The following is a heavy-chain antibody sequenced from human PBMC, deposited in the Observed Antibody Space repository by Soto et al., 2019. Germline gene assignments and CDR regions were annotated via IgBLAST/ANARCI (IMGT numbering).Heavy chain of an antibody. D-gene: IGHD2-2*01. CDR1: GYTFTSYG. J-gene: IGHJ3*02. CDR3: ARVLDIVVVPAAMRVYYAFES. Sequence: QVQLVQSGAEVKKPGASVKVSCKASGYTFTSYGISWVRQAPGQGLEWMGWISAYNGNTNYAQKLKRRVTMTTDTYTSTAYMELRSLRSDDTAVYYCARVLDIVVVPAAMRVYYAFESWGQGTMVTVSS. V-gene: IGHV1-18*01. CDR2: ISAYNGNT.